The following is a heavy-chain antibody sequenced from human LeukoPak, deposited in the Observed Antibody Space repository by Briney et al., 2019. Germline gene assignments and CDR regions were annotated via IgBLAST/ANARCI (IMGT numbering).Heavy chain of an antibody. CDR1: GFTFDDYA. Sequence: PGGSLRLSCAASGFTFDDYAMHWDRQAPGKGLEWVSGISWNSGSIGYADSVKGRFTISRDNAKNSLYLQMNSLRAEDTALYYCAKDMRHAFDIWGQGTMVTVSS. CDR2: ISWNSGSI. J-gene: IGHJ3*02. CDR3: AKDMRHAFDI. V-gene: IGHV3-9*01.